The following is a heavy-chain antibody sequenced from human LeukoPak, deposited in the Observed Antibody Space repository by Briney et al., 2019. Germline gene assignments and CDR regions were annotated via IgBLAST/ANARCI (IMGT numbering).Heavy chain of an antibody. J-gene: IGHJ4*02. D-gene: IGHD3-10*01. CDR3: ARALLWFGELYYFDY. V-gene: IGHV4-39*01. CDR1: GGSISSSSYY. Sequence: SETLSPTCTLSGGSISSSSYYWGWIRQPPGTGLARNGSIYYSGSTYYNPSLKSRVTISVDTSKNQFSLKLSSVTAADTAVYYCARALLWFGELYYFDYWGQGTLVTVSS. CDR2: IYYSGST.